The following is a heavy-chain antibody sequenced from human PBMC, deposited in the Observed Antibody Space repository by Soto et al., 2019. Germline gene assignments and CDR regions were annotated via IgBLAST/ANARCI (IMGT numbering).Heavy chain of an antibody. V-gene: IGHV3-30*18. CDR1: GFTFSSYG. Sequence: QVQLVESGGGVVQPGRSLRLSCAASGFTFSSYGMHWVRQAPGKGLEWVAVISYDGSNKYYADSVKGRFTISRDNSKNTLYLQMNSLRAEDTAVYYCAKETDSNYVYYYYGMDVWGQGNTVTVSS. D-gene: IGHD4-4*01. J-gene: IGHJ6*02. CDR2: ISYDGSNK. CDR3: AKETDSNYVYYYYGMDV.